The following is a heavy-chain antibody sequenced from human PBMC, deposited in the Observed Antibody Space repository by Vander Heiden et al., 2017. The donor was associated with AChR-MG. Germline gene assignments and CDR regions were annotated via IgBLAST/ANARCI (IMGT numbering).Heavy chain of an antibody. V-gene: IGHV1-18*01. CDR3: AREEGSTGTTQEGNAFDI. CDR1: GYTFTSYG. Sequence: QVQLVQSGAEVKKPGASVKVSCKASGYTFTSYGISWVRQAPGQGLEWMGWISAYNGNTNYAKKLQGRVTMTTDTSTSTAYRELRSLRSDEPAVYYCAREEGSTGTTQEGNAFDIWGQGTMVTVSS. CDR2: ISAYNGNT. J-gene: IGHJ3*02. D-gene: IGHD4-17*01.